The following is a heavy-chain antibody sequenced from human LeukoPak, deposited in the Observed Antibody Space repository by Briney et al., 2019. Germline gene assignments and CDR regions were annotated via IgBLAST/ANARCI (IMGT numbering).Heavy chain of an antibody. J-gene: IGHJ3*02. D-gene: IGHD2-8*01. V-gene: IGHV5-51*01. CDR1: GYSFTSYW. CDR2: IYPGDCDT. Sequence: GESLKIPCKGSGYSFTSYWIGWVRQMPGKGVEGRGIIYPGDCDTRYSPSFQGQVTISADKSISTAYLQWSSLKASDTAMYYCARADCTNRVCYTGDAFDIWGQGTMVTVSS. CDR3: ARADCTNRVCYTGDAFDI.